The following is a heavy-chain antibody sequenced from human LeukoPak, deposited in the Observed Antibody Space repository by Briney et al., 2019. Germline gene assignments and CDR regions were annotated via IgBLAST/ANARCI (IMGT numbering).Heavy chain of an antibody. CDR1: GGSISSYY. D-gene: IGHD3-22*01. Sequence: SETLSLTCTVSGGSISSYYWSWIRQPPGKGLEWIGEINHSGSTNYNPSLKSRVTISVDTSKKQFSLKLSSVTAADTAVYYCARGHYYDSSGHPYYYYYMDVWGKGTTVTISS. V-gene: IGHV4-34*01. J-gene: IGHJ6*03. CDR2: INHSGST. CDR3: ARGHYYDSSGHPYYYYYMDV.